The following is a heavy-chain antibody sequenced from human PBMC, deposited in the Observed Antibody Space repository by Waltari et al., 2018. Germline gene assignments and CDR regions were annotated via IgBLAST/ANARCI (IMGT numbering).Heavy chain of an antibody. D-gene: IGHD1-26*01. Sequence: QVQLVQSGAEVKKPGASVKVSCKASGYTFNGYYMNWVRQAPGQGLERMGRINPNSGGPNYAQKFQGRVTMTRDTSISTAYMELSRLRSDDTAVYYCARDVGWELLRNFDYWGQGTLVTVSS. V-gene: IGHV1-2*06. J-gene: IGHJ4*02. CDR3: ARDVGWELLRNFDY. CDR2: INPNSGGP. CDR1: GYTFNGYY.